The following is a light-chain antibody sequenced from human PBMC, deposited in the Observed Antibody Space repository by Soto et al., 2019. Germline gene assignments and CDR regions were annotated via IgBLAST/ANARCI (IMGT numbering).Light chain of an antibody. J-gene: IGKJ4*01. CDR3: PQYEHLSIT. V-gene: IGKV1-33*01. CDR1: QDITNS. CDR2: DAS. Sequence: DIPMTQSPSSLSASVGDRVTITCQASQDITNSLNWYQQKPGKAPNLLIFDASNLDAGVPSRFSGSGSGTYFTFTIHSLQHDDGATYYCPQYEHLSITFGGGTKVEIK.